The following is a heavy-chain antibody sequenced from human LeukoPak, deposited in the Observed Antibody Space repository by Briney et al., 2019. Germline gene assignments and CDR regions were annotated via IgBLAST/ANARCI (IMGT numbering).Heavy chain of an antibody. CDR1: GFTFSSYE. CDR2: ISNSGSNR. CDR3: ARSARLMKGVVEVTALDD. V-gene: IGHV3-48*03. J-gene: IGHJ4*02. Sequence: GGSLRLSCAASGFTFSSYEMNWVRQAPGKGLEWVSYISNSGSNRYYADSVKGRFTISRDNAKNSVYLQMNSLRAEDTAVYYCARSARLMKGVVEVTALDDWGQGTLVTVSS. D-gene: IGHD3-3*01.